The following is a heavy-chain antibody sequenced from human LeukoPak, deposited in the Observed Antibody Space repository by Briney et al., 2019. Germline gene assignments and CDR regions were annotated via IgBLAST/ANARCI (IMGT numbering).Heavy chain of an antibody. CDR1: GFTFSSYD. J-gene: IGHJ6*02. CDR2: IDTAGDT. CDR3: ARGGYFGSGPMDV. Sequence: GGSLRLSCAASGFTFSSYDMHWVRQAAGKGLEWVAGIDTAGDTYYPGSVRGRFTISRENAKNSFFLQMNSLRAGDTAVYYCARGGYFGSGPMDVWGQGTTVTVSS. V-gene: IGHV3-13*01. D-gene: IGHD3-10*01.